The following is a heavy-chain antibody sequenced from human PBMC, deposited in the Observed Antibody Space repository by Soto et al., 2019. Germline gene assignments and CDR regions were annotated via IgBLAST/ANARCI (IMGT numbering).Heavy chain of an antibody. J-gene: IGHJ6*02. V-gene: IGHV3-49*04. D-gene: IGHD3-3*01. CDR1: GFTFFDYA. Sequence: GSLRLSCTASGFTFFDYAISCVRHSPLKWREWVVFIRSKAYGGTTEYAASVKGRFTISRDDSKSIAYLQMNSLKTEDTAVYYCTRGLRFLEWLLSPVDYGMDVWGQGTTVTVSS. CDR3: TRGLRFLEWLLSPVDYGMDV. CDR2: IRSKAYGGTT.